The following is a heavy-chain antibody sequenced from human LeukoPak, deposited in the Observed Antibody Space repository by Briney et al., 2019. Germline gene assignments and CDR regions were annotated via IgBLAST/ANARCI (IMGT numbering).Heavy chain of an antibody. CDR3: AKDGGGVTMTLDY. CDR2: ITWNSNRE. J-gene: IGHJ4*02. V-gene: IGHV3-9*01. Sequence: QPGGSLILSCAASGFSFDDYGMHWVRQVPGKGLEWVSGITWNSNREGYTDSVKGRFTISRDNAKNSLYLQMNSLRVEDTALYYCAKDGGGVTMTLDYWGQGTLVTVS. D-gene: IGHD4-17*01. CDR1: GFSFDDYG.